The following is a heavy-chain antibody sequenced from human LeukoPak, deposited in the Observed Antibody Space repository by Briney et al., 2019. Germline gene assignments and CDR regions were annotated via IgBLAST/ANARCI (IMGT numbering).Heavy chain of an antibody. J-gene: IGHJ4*02. Sequence: SETLSLTCTVSGGSISSYYWTWMRQPPGKGLEWIGYIYYSGSTNYNSSLRSRVTISVDTSKNQFSLNLSSVTAADTAVYYCARLGSSSSDYWGQGTLVTASS. D-gene: IGHD6-13*01. CDR1: GGSISSYY. CDR2: IYYSGST. CDR3: ARLGSSSSDY. V-gene: IGHV4-59*08.